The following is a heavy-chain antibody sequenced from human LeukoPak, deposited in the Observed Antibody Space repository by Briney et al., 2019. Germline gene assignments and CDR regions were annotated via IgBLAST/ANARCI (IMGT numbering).Heavy chain of an antibody. V-gene: IGHV4-39*01. CDR2: IYYSGST. CDR1: GGSISSSGYY. CDR3: ARHEYSGSYYGLSWFDP. Sequence: SETLSLTCTVSGGSISSSGYYWGWIRRPPGKGLEWVASIYYSGSTYYNPSLKSRVTISVDTSKNQLSLKLSSLTAADTAVYYCARHEYSGSYYGLSWFDPWGQGTLVTVSS. J-gene: IGHJ5*02. D-gene: IGHD1-26*01.